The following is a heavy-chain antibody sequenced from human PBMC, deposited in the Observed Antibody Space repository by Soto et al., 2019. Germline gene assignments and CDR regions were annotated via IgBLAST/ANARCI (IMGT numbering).Heavy chain of an antibody. Sequence: ASVKVSCKASGYTFTGYYMHWVRQAPGQGLEWMGWINPNSGGTNHAQKFQGWVTMTRDTSISTAYMELSRLRSDDTAVYYCARALGYCSGGSCYSDYYYGMDVWGQGTRVTVSS. V-gene: IGHV1-2*04. J-gene: IGHJ6*02. CDR1: GYTFTGYY. CDR2: INPNSGGT. D-gene: IGHD2-15*01. CDR3: ARALGYCSGGSCYSDYYYGMDV.